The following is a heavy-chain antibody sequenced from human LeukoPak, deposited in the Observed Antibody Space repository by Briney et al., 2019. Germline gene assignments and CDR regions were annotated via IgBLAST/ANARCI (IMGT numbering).Heavy chain of an antibody. J-gene: IGHJ4*02. CDR1: GFTFDNFA. V-gene: IGHV3-9*01. Sequence: PGGSLRLSCAASGFTFDNFAMHWVRHPPGKGLEWVSGISWNSGTVAYADSVKGRFTISRDNAKNSLYLQMNNLRTEDTALYYCARRTNNVMCFDYWGQGTLVTVSS. CDR2: ISWNSGTV. CDR3: ARRTNNVMCFDY. D-gene: IGHD2-21*01.